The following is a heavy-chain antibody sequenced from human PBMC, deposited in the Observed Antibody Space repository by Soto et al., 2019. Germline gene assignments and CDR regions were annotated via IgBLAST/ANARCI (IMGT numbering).Heavy chain of an antibody. J-gene: IGHJ4*02. CDR3: ARVPVSDFVWGSYRYTFDY. CDR1: GSAFTDHY. CDR2: INPDSGGT. Sequence: GASVKVSCKASGSAFTDHYIHWVRQAPGQGLEWMGWINPDSGGTNYALSFQGSVTMTRDTSISTAYMYLSRLTSHDTAVYYCARVPVSDFVWGSYRYTFDYWGQGTLVTVSS. D-gene: IGHD3-16*02. V-gene: IGHV1-2*02.